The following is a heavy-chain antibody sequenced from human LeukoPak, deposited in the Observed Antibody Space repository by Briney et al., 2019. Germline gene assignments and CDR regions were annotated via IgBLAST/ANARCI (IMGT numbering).Heavy chain of an antibody. J-gene: IGHJ3*01. CDR3: ARVQGHPPNGLDV. V-gene: IGHV3-74*01. D-gene: IGHD2-8*01. Sequence: GGSLRLSCAASGFTFSSYWMHWVRQAPGKGLVWVSRINSDGSSTSYADSVKGRFTISRDNAKNTLYLQMNSLRAEDTAVYYCARVQGHPPNGLDVWGQGTMVTVSS. CDR2: INSDGSST. CDR1: GFTFSSYW.